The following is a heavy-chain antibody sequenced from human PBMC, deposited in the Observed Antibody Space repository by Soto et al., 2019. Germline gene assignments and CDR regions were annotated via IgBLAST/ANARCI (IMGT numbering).Heavy chain of an antibody. J-gene: IGHJ4*02. D-gene: IGHD4-17*01. CDR2: ISYDGSNK. Sequence: QVQLVESGGGVVQPGRSLRLSCAASGFTFSSYGMHWVRQAPGKGLEWVAVISYDGSNKYYADSVKGRFTISRDNYKNPLYLQMISLRAEDTAVYYCAKDQDYGDYGGYFDYWCQGTLVTVSS. V-gene: IGHV3-30*18. CDR3: AKDQDYGDYGGYFDY. CDR1: GFTFSSYG.